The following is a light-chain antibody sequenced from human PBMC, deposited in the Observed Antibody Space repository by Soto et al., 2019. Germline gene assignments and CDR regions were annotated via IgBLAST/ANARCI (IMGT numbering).Light chain of an antibody. CDR2: NNN. J-gene: IGLJ1*01. CDR3: AAWDDSLIGYV. CDR1: SSNIGSNT. V-gene: IGLV1-44*01. Sequence: QSVLTQPPSTSGTPGLRVTISCSGSSSNIGSNTVSWCQQLPGTAPKPLIYNNNQRPSGVPDRFSGSKSGTSASLAISGLQSEDEADYYCAAWDDSLIGYVFGTGTKLTVL.